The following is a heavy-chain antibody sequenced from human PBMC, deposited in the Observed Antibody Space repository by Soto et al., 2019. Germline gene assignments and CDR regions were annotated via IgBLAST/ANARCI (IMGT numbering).Heavy chain of an antibody. J-gene: IGHJ6*03. Sequence: QVQLVQSGDEMRKPGASVKVSCQASGYTFSNYGITWVRQAPGQGLEWMGWISAHNGNEKYAQSLQGRLTLTTDTSTSTAYMELRSLRSDDTAVYYCARDWYFYGSGSPNHMDVWGKGTTVSVSS. CDR3: ARDWYFYGSGSPNHMDV. CDR1: GYTFSNYG. V-gene: IGHV1-18*01. CDR2: ISAHNGNE. D-gene: IGHD3-10*01.